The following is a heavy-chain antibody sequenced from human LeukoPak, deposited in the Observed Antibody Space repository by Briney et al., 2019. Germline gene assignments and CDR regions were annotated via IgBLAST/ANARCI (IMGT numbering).Heavy chain of an antibody. CDR1: GFTFSEYW. D-gene: IGHD6-6*01. Sequence: GSLRLSCAASGFTFSEYWMSWVRQAPGKGLEWIGYIYYSGSTNYNPSLKSRVTISVDTSKNQFSLKLSSVTAADTAVYYCARGRIAARTFDPWGQGTLVTVSS. V-gene: IGHV4-59*01. CDR3: ARGRIAARTFDP. J-gene: IGHJ5*02. CDR2: IYYSGST.